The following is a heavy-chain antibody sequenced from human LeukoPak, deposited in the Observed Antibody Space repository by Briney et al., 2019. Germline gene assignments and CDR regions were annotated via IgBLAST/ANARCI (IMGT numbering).Heavy chain of an antibody. CDR1: GGSISSYY. V-gene: IGHV4-4*07. Sequence: PSETLSLTCTVSGGSISSYYWSWIRQPAGKGLELIGRIYTSGSTNYNPSLKSRVTMSVDTSKNQFSLKLSSVTAADTAVYYCARGREDIVVVPAAMMGYYYYYYMDVWGKGTTVTVSS. CDR2: IYTSGST. CDR3: ARGREDIVVVPAAMMGYYYYYYMDV. D-gene: IGHD2-2*01. J-gene: IGHJ6*03.